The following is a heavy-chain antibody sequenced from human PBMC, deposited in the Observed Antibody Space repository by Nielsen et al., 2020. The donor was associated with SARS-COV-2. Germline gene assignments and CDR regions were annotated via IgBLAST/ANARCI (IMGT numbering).Heavy chain of an antibody. Sequence: ASVQVSCKASGYSFNRYSMIRVRQAAAQGVAWMGWIDPYIGKPTPAQGFTGRFVFSSDTSVSTASLQISTLRAEDTAVYYCARENSGPGGTASYGMDLWGQGTTVTVSS. CDR2: IDPYIGKP. D-gene: IGHD3-10*01. V-gene: IGHV7-4-1*02. CDR3: ARENSGPGGTASYGMDL. J-gene: IGHJ6*02. CDR1: GYSFNRYS.